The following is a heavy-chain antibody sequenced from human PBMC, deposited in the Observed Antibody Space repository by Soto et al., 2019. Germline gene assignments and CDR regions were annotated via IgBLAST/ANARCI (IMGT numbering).Heavy chain of an antibody. CDR2: IYYSGST. D-gene: IGHD3-10*01. CDR3: ARVTGGSGPTYDY. V-gene: IGHV4-30-4*01. Sequence: SETLSLTCTVSGGSISSGDYYWSWIRQPPGKGLEWIGYIYYSGSTYYNPSLKSRVTISVDTSKNQFSLRLSSVTAADTAVYYCARVTGGSGPTYDYWGQGTLVTVSS. CDR1: GGSISSGDYY. J-gene: IGHJ4*02.